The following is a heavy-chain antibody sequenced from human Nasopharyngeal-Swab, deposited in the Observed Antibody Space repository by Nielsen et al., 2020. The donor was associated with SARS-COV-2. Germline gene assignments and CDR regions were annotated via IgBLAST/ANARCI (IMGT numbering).Heavy chain of an antibody. V-gene: IGHV4-59*08. J-gene: IGHJ3*02. CDR3: ARQDYVRAFDI. CDR1: GGSISSYY. D-gene: IGHD3-10*02. Sequence: SETLSLTCTVPGGSISSYYWSWIRQPPGKGLEWIGYIYYSGGTNYNPSLKSRVTISVDTSKNQFSLKLSSVTAADTAVYYCARQDYVRAFDIWGQGTMVTVSS. CDR2: IYYSGGT.